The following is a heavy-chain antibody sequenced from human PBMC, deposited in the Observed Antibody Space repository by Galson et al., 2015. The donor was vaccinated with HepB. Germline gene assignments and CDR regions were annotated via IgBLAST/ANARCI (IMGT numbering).Heavy chain of an antibody. V-gene: IGHV1-18*01. D-gene: IGHD3-10*01. CDR2: ISAYNGNT. CDR3: ARVGRSYYYFDY. CDR1: GYSFTNYG. Sequence: SVKVSCKASGYSFTNYGISWVRQAPGQGLEWMGWISAYNGNTNYAQNLQGRITMTTDTSTSTAYMALRSLRSDDTAVYYCARVGRSYYYFDYWGQGILVTVSS. J-gene: IGHJ4*02.